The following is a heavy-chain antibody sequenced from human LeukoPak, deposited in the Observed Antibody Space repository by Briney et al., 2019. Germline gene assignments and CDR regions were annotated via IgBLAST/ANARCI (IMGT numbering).Heavy chain of an antibody. CDR2: IYYSGST. CDR3: ARQPYYYDSSGYWFDY. D-gene: IGHD3-22*01. V-gene: IGHV4-39*01. Sequence: SETQSLTCTVSGGSISSSSYYWGWIRQPPGKGLEWIGSIYYSGSTYYNPSLKSRVTIPVDTSKNQFSLKLSSVTAADTAVYYCARQPYYYDSSGYWFDYWGQGTLVTVSS. CDR1: GGSISSSSYY. J-gene: IGHJ4*02.